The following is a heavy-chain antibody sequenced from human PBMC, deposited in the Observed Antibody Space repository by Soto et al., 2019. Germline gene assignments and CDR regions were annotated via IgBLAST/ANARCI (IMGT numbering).Heavy chain of an antibody. CDR3: ARLGRYSGYDYYYYYYMDV. V-gene: IGHV5-51*01. CDR2: IYPGDSDT. D-gene: IGHD5-12*01. J-gene: IGHJ6*03. CDR1: GFTFSSYA. Sequence: GGSLRLSCAASGFTFSSYAMTWVRQAPGKGLEWMGIIYPGDSDTRYSPSFQGQVTISADKSISTAYLQWSSLKASDTAMYYCARLGRYSGYDYYYYYYMDVWGKGTTVTVSS.